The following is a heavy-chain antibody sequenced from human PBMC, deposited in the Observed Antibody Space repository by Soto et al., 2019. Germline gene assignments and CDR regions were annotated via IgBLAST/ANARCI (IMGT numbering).Heavy chain of an antibody. CDR2: VSKSGYT. D-gene: IGHD2-2*01. V-gene: IGHV3-21*01. CDR3: AREDSIIIPAVSDF. Sequence: GGSLRLSCAVSGFTFSNYGINWVRQAPGKGLEWVSSVSKSGYTYYSDSVKGRFTISRDNAKNSVSLQMNTLRAEDTAVYYCAREDSIIIPAVSDFWGQGTLVTVSS. CDR1: GFTFSNYG. J-gene: IGHJ4*02.